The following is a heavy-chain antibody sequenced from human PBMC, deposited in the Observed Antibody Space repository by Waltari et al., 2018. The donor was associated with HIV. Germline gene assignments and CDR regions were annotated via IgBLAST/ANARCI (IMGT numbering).Heavy chain of an antibody. CDR2: IRNKANSYAT. J-gene: IGHJ6*02. Sequence: EVPLVESGGGLVQPGGALKLYCGASGFTLSGSGIPGVRQASGKGLEWIGRIRNKANSYATAYAASVKGRFTVSRDDSKNTAFLQMSSLKIEDTAVYYCTGQGGIATFGVVVDVWGQGTTVIV. CDR3: TGQGGIATFGVVVDV. V-gene: IGHV3-73*01. CDR1: GFTLSGSG. D-gene: IGHD3-3*01.